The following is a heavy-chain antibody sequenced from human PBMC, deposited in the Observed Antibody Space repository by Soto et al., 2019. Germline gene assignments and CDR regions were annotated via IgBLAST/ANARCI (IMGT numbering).Heavy chain of an antibody. V-gene: IGHV3-30*18. CDR3: AKDHALWFGELVHYFDY. Sequence: PRGSLRLSCAASGFTFISYGIRLGRHSPFKWLEWVAVISYDGSYKYYADSVKGRFTISRDNSKNTLYLQMNSLRAEDTAVYYCAKDHALWFGELVHYFDYWGQGTLVTVSS. CDR2: ISYDGSYK. J-gene: IGHJ4*02. D-gene: IGHD3-10*01. CDR1: GFTFISYG.